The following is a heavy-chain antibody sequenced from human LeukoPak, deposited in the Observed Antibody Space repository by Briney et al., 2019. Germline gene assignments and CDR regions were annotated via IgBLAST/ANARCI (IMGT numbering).Heavy chain of an antibody. Sequence: GGSLRLSCAASGFTFSSYWMHWVRQAPGKGLVWVSRIDIDGSRTNYADSVKGRFTISRDNAKNTLYLQMNSLRAEDTAVYYCARNENSGWGYFDYWGQGTLVTVSS. CDR3: ARNENSGWGYFDY. V-gene: IGHV3-74*01. J-gene: IGHJ4*02. D-gene: IGHD5-12*01. CDR2: IDIDGSRT. CDR1: GFTFSSYW.